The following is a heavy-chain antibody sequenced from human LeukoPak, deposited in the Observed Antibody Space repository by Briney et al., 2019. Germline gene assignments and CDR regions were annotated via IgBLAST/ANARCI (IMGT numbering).Heavy chain of an antibody. J-gene: IGHJ4*02. V-gene: IGHV4-59*08. CDR1: GGSIDTYY. CDR3: ARWGESVTGVDY. Sequence: SETLSLTCSVSGGSIDTYYWTWVRQPPGRGLEWIGFVFYSGIANYHRSLGSRVTISVDTSKNQFSLKLTSVTAADTAIYYCARWGESVTGVDYWGQGILVTVSS. CDR2: VFYSGIA. D-gene: IGHD6-19*01.